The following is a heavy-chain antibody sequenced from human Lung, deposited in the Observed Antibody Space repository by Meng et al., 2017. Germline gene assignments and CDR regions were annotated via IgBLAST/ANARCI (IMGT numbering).Heavy chain of an antibody. Sequence: APFHESCPGLLKPSQTLSLTCPVAGGSISSGGYYLSWISQHTGKGLEWIGYITYSGSTYYNPSLKSRVTISVDTSKNQFSLKLSSVTAADTAVYYCARETEYYDCSGYSVESYYFDYWGQGTLVTVSS. J-gene: IGHJ4*02. CDR2: ITYSGST. CDR1: GGSISSGGYY. D-gene: IGHD3-22*01. CDR3: ARETEYYDCSGYSVESYYFDY. V-gene: IGHV4-31*03.